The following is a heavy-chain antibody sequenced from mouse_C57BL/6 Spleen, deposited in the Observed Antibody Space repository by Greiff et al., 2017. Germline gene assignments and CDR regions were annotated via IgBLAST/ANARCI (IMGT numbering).Heavy chain of an antibody. V-gene: IGHV1-50*01. J-gene: IGHJ1*03. CDR1: GYTFTSYW. CDR2: IDPSDSYT. D-gene: IGHD1-1*01. CDR3: ANYDSRGYWYFDV. Sequence: VQLQQPGAELVKPGASVKLSCKASGYTFTSYWMQWVNQRPGQGLEWIGEIDPSDSYTTYNQKFKGKATLTVDTSSSTAYMQLSSLTSEDSAVYYCANYDSRGYWYFDVWGTGTTVTVSS.